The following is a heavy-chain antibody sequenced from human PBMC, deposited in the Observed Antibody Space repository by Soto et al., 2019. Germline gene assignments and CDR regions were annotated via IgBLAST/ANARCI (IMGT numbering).Heavy chain of an antibody. CDR2: INYNGKT. Sequence: QVQLQESGPGLVKPSETLSLTCTVSGASISSHYWSWIRQAPGKGLEWIANINYNGKTNYSPSLTRRVTISVDTSKNQFSLTVISVAAADTAVYYWAGGGSIVVATRRLMDVWGRGTTVNVSS. CDR1: GASISSHY. V-gene: IGHV4-59*08. J-gene: IGHJ6*03. CDR3: AGGGSIVVATRRLMDV. D-gene: IGHD3-22*01.